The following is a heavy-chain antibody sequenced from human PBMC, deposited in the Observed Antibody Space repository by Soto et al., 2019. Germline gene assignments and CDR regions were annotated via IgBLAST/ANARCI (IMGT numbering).Heavy chain of an antibody. CDR1: GLTFSSYW. D-gene: IGHD3-22*01. CDR2: ISYDGRNK. Sequence: PGGSLRHSCAASGLTFSSYWMHWVRQATGKGLEWVAVISYDGRNKYYADSVKGRFTISRDNSKNTLYLQMSSLRSEDTAVYYCARDQTYYYDSSGYYYTYWGQGTLVTVSS. CDR3: ARDQTYYYDSSGYYYTY. J-gene: IGHJ4*02. V-gene: IGHV3-30*03.